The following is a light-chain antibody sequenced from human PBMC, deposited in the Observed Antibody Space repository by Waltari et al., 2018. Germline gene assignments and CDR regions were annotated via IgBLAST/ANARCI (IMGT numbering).Light chain of an antibody. Sequence: QSALTQPRPVSGSPGQSLPLSCTVTNRDGGAYNYASWYQQRPGKAPKPVLYDVDKRPSGVPDRFSGSKAGNTASLTISGLQADDEADYYCCSYAGRYTSVFGGGTKVTVL. CDR3: CSYAGRYTSV. CDR1: NRDGGAYNY. CDR2: DVD. V-gene: IGLV2-11*01. J-gene: IGLJ2*01.